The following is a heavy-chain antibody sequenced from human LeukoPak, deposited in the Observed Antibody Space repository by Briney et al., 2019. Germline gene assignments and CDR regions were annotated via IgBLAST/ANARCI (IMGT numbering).Heavy chain of an antibody. J-gene: IGHJ4*02. V-gene: IGHV4-34*01. CDR3: ARGYSGYYFYYFDY. CDR2: INHSGST. CDR1: GGSFSGYY. D-gene: IGHD3-22*01. Sequence: SETLSLTCAVYGGSFSGYYWSWIRQPPGKGREWIGEINHSGSTNYNPSLKSRVTISVDTSKNQFSLKLSSVTAADTAVYYCARGYSGYYFYYFDYWGQGTLVTVSS.